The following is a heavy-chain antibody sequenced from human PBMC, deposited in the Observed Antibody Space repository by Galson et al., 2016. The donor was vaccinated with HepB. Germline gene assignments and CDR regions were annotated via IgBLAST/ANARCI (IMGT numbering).Heavy chain of an antibody. CDR2: ISYTGNT. J-gene: IGHJ6*03. D-gene: IGHD6-19*01. Sequence: SETLSLTCTVSGGSIVGSAFSWVWIRQPPEKGLELVGSISYTGNTYYNPSLKSRVTISVDTSKNQFSLRLNSVTAADTGVYYCATGIVVAGKYYYYYMDVWGKGTTVTVSS. CDR3: ATGIVVAGKYYYYYMDV. V-gene: IGHV4-39*01. CDR1: GGSIVGSAFS.